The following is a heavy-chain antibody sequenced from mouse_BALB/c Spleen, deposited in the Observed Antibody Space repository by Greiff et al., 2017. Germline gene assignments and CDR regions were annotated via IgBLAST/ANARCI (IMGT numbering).Heavy chain of an antibody. CDR2: ISDGGSYT. CDR1: GFTFSDYY. Sequence: EVQVVESGGGLVKPGGSLKLSCAASGFTFSDYYMYWVRQTPEKRLEWVATISDGGSYTYYPDSVKGRFTISRDNAKNNLYLQMSSLKSEDTAMYYCAREGGTMITTIAYWGQGTLVTVSA. V-gene: IGHV5-4*02. CDR3: AREGGTMITTIAY. D-gene: IGHD2-4*01. J-gene: IGHJ3*01.